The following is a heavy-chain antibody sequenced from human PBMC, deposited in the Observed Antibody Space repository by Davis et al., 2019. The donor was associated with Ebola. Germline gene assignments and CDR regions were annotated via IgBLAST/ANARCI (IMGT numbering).Heavy chain of an antibody. CDR1: GFTFSNSW. V-gene: IGHV3-7*01. D-gene: IGHD5-24*01. CDR2: VRQDGSSK. CDR3: ARDRGWLQFDY. Sequence: PGRSLRLSCAASGFTFSNSWMSWVRQAPGKGLEWVAPVRQDGSSKYYVDSVKGRFTISRDNAKNSLYLQMNSLRAEDTAVYYCARDRGWLQFDYWGQGTLVTVSS. J-gene: IGHJ4*02.